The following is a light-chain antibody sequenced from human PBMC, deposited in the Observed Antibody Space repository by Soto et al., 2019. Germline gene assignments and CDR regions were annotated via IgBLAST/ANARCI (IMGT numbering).Light chain of an antibody. CDR2: YDD. CDR3: AAWDDSLNGLV. V-gene: IGLV1-36*01. CDR1: SSNIGNNA. J-gene: IGLJ2*01. Sequence: QSVLTQPPSVSEAPRQRVTISCSGSSSNIGNNAVNWYQQLPGKAPKLLIYYDDLLPSGVSDRFSGSKSGTSASLAISGLKSEDEADYSCAAWDDSLNGLVFGGGTKVTVL.